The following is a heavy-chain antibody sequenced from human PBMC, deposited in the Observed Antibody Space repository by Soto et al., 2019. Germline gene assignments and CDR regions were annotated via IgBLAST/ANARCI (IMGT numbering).Heavy chain of an antibody. J-gene: IGHJ4*02. V-gene: IGHV3-30-3*01. CDR2: ISYDGSNK. Sequence: QVQLVESGGGVVQPGRSLRLSCAASGFTFSSYAMHWVRQAPGKGLEWVAVISYDGSNKYYADSVKGRFTISRDNSKNTLYLQMNSLRAEDTAVYYCARDSLLWFGAGYFDYWGQGTLVTVSS. CDR1: GFTFSSYA. D-gene: IGHD3-10*01. CDR3: ARDSLLWFGAGYFDY.